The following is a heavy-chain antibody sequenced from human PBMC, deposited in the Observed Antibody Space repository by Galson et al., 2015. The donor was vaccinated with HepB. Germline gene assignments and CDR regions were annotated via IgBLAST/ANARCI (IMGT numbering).Heavy chain of an antibody. D-gene: IGHD3-22*01. V-gene: IGHV1-2*02. CDR3: ARSVYYDDRSGSEAPYGMDV. Sequence: SVKVSCKASGYTFTGYYMHWVRQAPGQGLEWMGWINPNSGGTNYAQKFQGRVTMTRDTSISTAYMELRRLRSDDTAVYYCARSVYYDDRSGSEAPYGMDVWGQGTTVTVSS. CDR1: GYTFTGYY. CDR2: INPNSGGT. J-gene: IGHJ6*02.